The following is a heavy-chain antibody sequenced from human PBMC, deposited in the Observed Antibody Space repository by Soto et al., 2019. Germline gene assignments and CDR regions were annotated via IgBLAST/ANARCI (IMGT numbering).Heavy chain of an antibody. CDR1: GYTFTSYA. Sequence: QVQLVQSGAEVKKPGASVKVSCKASGYTFTSYAMHWVRQAPGQRLEWMGWINAGNGNTKYSQKFQGRVTITRDTSASTAYMELSSLRSDDTAVYYCASWRSSTTGYDYCGQGTLVTVSS. CDR3: ASWRSSTTGYDY. CDR2: INAGNGNT. V-gene: IGHV1-3*01. J-gene: IGHJ4*02. D-gene: IGHD2-2*01.